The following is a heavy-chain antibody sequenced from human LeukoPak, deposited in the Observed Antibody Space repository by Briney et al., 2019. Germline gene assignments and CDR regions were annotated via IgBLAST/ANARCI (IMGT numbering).Heavy chain of an antibody. V-gene: IGHV4-4*07. Sequence: SSETLSLTCTVSGGSISSYYWSWIRQPAGKGLEWIGRIYTSGSTNYNPSLKGRVTMSVDTSKNQFSLKLSSVTAADTAVYFCARGRVSSSTWYSTYYYFFYMDFWGKGTTVTVSS. CDR3: ARGRVSSSTWYSTYYYFFYMDF. D-gene: IGHD4-11*01. J-gene: IGHJ6*03. CDR2: IYTSGST. CDR1: GGSISSYY.